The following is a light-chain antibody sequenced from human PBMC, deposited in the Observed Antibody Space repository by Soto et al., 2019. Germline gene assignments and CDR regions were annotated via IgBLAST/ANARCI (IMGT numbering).Light chain of an antibody. CDR3: GMWDSSLSVVV. V-gene: IGLV1-51*01. Sequence: QSVLTQPPSVSAAPGQKVTISCSGSSSNLVSWYQQLPGTAPKLLIYDNNKRPSGIPDRFSGSKSGTSATLGITGLQTGDEADYYCGMWDSSLSVVVFGGGTKLTVL. J-gene: IGLJ2*01. CDR1: SSNL. CDR2: DNN.